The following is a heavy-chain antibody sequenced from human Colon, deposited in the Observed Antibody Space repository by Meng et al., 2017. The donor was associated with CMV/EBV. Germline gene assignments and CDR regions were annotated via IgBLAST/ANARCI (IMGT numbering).Heavy chain of an antibody. CDR3: ARGPLSGWQPD. CDR2: VNPDTKTT. J-gene: IGHJ4*02. Sequence: SGKASGTTPPGYTMYWVRQAPGQGLEWLGWVNPDTKTTRYSQKFEGRVAMTTDSSTNTVYMHLDGLTSDDTAVYYCARGPLSGWQPDWGQGTLVTVSS. V-gene: IGHV1-8*01. CDR1: GTTPPGYT. D-gene: IGHD6-19*01.